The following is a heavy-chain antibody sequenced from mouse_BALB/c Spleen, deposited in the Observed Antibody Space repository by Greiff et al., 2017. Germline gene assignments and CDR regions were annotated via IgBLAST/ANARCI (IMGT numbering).Heavy chain of an antibody. V-gene: IGHV5-12-2*01. D-gene: IGHD1-1*01. Sequence: EVQLVESGGGLVQPGGSLKLSCAASGFTFSSYTMSWVRQTPEKRLEWVAYISNGGGSTYYPDTVKGRFTISRDNAKNTLYLQMSSLKSEDTAMYYCASPSSYYYGSSSFAYWGQGTLVTVSA. CDR3: ASPSSYYYGSSSFAY. J-gene: IGHJ3*01. CDR1: GFTFSSYT. CDR2: ISNGGGST.